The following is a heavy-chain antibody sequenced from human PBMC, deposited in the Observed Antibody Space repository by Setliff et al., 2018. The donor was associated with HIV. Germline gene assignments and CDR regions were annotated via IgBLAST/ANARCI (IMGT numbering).Heavy chain of an antibody. V-gene: IGHV1-46*04. D-gene: IGHD3-22*01. J-gene: IGHJ4*02. CDR1: GYVFTTYY. CDR2: INPSGGAT. CDR3: ARGGRLDGTSGFYYPLQF. Sequence: ASVKVSCKASGYVFTTYYIHWVRQTPGQGLEWMGIINPSGGATTSARKLQGRVTMTKDKSTTAVHMELSSLKSEDTAVYYCARGGRLDGTSGFYYPLQFWGQGTLVTVSS.